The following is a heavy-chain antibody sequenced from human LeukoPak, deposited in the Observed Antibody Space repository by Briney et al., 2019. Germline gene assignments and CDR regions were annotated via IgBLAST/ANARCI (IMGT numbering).Heavy chain of an antibody. D-gene: IGHD3-22*01. CDR2: IYSGGST. J-gene: IGHJ3*02. V-gene: IGHV3-53*01. CDR3: ARYRPQKYYYDSSGYKGAFDI. Sequence: PGGSLRLSCAASGFTVSSNYMNWVRQAPGKGLEWVSVIYSGGSTYYADSVKGRFTISRDNSKNTLYLQMNSLRAEDTAVYYCARYRPQKYYYDSSGYKGAFDIWGQGTMVTVSS. CDR1: GFTVSSNY.